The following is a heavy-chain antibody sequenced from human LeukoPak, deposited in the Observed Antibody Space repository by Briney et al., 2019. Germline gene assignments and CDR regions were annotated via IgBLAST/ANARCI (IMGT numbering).Heavy chain of an antibody. J-gene: IGHJ4*02. V-gene: IGHV1-69*05. CDR3: ARGARGYSGGFDSLLYFDC. CDR2: IIPIFGIV. Sequence: SVKVSXKASGGTFSSYGISWMRQAPGQGLEWMGRIIPIFGIVNHAQKFQDRVTVTTDESTTTVYMELSSLRSEDTAVYYCARGARGYSGGFDSLLYFDCWGQGTLVTVSS. D-gene: IGHD5-12*01. CDR1: GGTFSSYG.